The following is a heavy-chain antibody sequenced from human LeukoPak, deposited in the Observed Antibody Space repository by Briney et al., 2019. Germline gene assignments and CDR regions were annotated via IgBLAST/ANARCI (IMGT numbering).Heavy chain of an antibody. CDR2: ISGSGGST. D-gene: IGHD3-10*01. CDR3: AKDRGNNYGYDYYGVDV. CDR1: GFTFSSYA. Sequence: GGSLRLSCAASGFTFSSYAMSWVRQAPGKGLEWVSAISGSGGSTYYADSVKGRFTISRDNSKNTLYLQMNALRAGDTAIYYCAKDRGNNYGYDYYGVDVWGQGTTVTVSS. V-gene: IGHV3-23*01. J-gene: IGHJ6*02.